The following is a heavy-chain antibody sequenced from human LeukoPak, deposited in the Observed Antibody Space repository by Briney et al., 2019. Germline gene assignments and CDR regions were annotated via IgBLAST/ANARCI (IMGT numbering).Heavy chain of an antibody. Sequence: GGSLRLSCAASGFTFSSYGMHWVRQAPGKGLEWVAVIWYDGSNKYYADSVKGRFTISRDNSKNTLYLQMNSLRAEDTAVYYCARDLDYYDSSGYQFDYWGQGTLVTVSS. CDR2: IWYDGSNK. CDR1: GFTFSSYG. D-gene: IGHD3-22*01. V-gene: IGHV3-33*01. CDR3: ARDLDYYDSSGYQFDY. J-gene: IGHJ4*02.